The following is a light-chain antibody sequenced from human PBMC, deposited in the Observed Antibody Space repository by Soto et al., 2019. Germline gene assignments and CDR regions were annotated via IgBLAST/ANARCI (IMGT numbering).Light chain of an antibody. CDR3: QQHNTWPRT. CDR1: QSVSKN. CDR2: GAS. V-gene: IGKV3-15*01. Sequence: EIVMTQSPATLSVSPGERATLSCRASQSVSKNLAWYQQKPGQAPRLLIYGASTRATGIPARISGSGSGTEFTLTVSSLQSEDFAVYYCQQHNTWPRTVGKGTKVEI. J-gene: IGKJ1*01.